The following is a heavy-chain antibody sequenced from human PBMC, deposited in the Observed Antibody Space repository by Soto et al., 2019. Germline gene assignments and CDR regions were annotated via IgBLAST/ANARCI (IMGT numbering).Heavy chain of an antibody. CDR1: GGSISSYY. CDR2: IYYSGST. J-gene: IGHJ3*02. Sequence: QVQLQESGPGLVKPSETLSLTCTVSGGSISSYYWSWIRQPPGKGLEWIGYIYYSGSTNYNPSLKSRVTISVDTSKNQFSLKLSSVTAADTAVYYCARAKERIRGAFDIWGQGTMVTVSS. D-gene: IGHD3-3*02. V-gene: IGHV4-59*01. CDR3: ARAKERIRGAFDI.